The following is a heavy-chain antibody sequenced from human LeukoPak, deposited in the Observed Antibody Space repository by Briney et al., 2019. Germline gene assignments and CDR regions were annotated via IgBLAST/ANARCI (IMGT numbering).Heavy chain of an antibody. CDR1: GDSVTSGGYY. J-gene: IGHJ3*02. Sequence: SETLSLTCAVSGDSVTSGGYYWTWIRHHPGKGLEWIGYISNSGTTSYNPSLKSRVSISVDTSHNQFSLRLTSVTAADTAVYYCARDVVVTSSPDAFDIWGQGTMVTVSS. V-gene: IGHV4-31*11. D-gene: IGHD2-21*02. CDR2: ISNSGTT. CDR3: ARDVVVTSSPDAFDI.